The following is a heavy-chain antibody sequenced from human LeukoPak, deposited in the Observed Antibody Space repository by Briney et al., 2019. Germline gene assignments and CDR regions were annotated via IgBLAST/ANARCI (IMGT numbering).Heavy chain of an antibody. D-gene: IGHD3-22*01. J-gene: IGHJ4*02. CDR3: AKDITPEFYYDTSGPLDN. CDR2: ISWDGGST. V-gene: IGHV3-43*01. CDR1: GFPFDDYT. Sequence: PGGSLRLSCAASGFPFDDYTMHWVRQAPGKGLEWVSVISWDGGSTYYADSVKGRFTISRDNSKNSLNLQMNSLRIEDTALYYCAKDITPEFYYDTSGPLDNWGQGTLVTVFS.